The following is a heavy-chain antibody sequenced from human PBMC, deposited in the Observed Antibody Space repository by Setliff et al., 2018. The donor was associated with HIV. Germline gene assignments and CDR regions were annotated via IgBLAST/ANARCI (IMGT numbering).Heavy chain of an antibody. V-gene: IGHV3-11*01. J-gene: IGHJ5*02. Sequence: GGSLRLSCAGSGLPFRDYYMSWIRQAPGQGPEWISYISTTGDTIHYADSVKGRFTISRDNAKNSLYLQMNSLRAEDTAVYYCAKDLRRSGSWFDPWGQGTLVTVS. CDR1: GLPFRDYY. D-gene: IGHD1-26*01. CDR2: ISTTGDTI. CDR3: AKDLRRSGSWFDP.